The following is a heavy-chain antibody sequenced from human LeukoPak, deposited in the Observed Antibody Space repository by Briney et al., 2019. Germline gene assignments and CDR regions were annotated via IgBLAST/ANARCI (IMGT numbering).Heavy chain of an antibody. Sequence: SETLSLTCTVSGDSISRSYWTWIRQSPGNRLEWIGCIYSSGGTRYNPSLKSRVTISEDTSKNQFSLRLSSVTAADTAVYYCARASSGAIYYYGMDVWGQGTTVTVSS. CDR1: GDSISRSY. CDR2: IYSSGGT. D-gene: IGHD3-9*01. J-gene: IGHJ6*02. CDR3: ARASSGAIYYYGMDV. V-gene: IGHV4-59*01.